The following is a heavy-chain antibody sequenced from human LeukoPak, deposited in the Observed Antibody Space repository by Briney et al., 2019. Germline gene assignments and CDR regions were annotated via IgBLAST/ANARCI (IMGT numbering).Heavy chain of an antibody. CDR3: ARVRSGDYVGMGAFDI. CDR1: GGSISSSNW. D-gene: IGHD4-17*01. V-gene: IGHV4-4*02. CDR2: IYHSGST. J-gene: IGHJ3*02. Sequence: PSGTVSLTCAVSGGSISSSNWWSWVRQPPGKGLEWIGEIYHSGSTNYNPSLKSRVTISVDKSKNQFSLKLSSVTAADTAVYYCARVRSGDYVGMGAFDIWGQGTMGTVSS.